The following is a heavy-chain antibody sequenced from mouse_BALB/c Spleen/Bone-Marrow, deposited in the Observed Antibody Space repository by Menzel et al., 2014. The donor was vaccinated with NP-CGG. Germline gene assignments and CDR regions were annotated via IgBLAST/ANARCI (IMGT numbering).Heavy chain of an antibody. CDR3: ESRGEYFDV. J-gene: IGHJ1*01. V-gene: IGHV1-31*01. CDR1: GYSFTGYY. CDR2: IYPYNGVS. Sequence: EVQLQQSGPELAKPGASVKISCKASGYSFTGYYMHWVKQSHGNSLDWIGYIYPYNGVSSYNQKFKGKATLTVDKSSSTAYMELRSLTSDDAAVYYCESRGEYFDVWGAGTTVTVSS.